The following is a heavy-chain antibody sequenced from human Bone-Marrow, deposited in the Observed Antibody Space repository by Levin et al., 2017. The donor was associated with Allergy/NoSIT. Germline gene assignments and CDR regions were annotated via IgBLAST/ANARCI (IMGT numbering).Heavy chain of an antibody. CDR2: ISYDGSNK. D-gene: IGHD3-16*01. Sequence: SCAASGFTFSSYAMHWVRQAPGKGLEWVAVISYDGSNKYYADSVKGRFTISRDNSKNTLYLQMNSLRAEDTAVYYCAREFGGGAFDIWGQGTMVTVSS. CDR3: AREFGGGAFDI. CDR1: GFTFSSYA. V-gene: IGHV3-30-3*01. J-gene: IGHJ3*02.